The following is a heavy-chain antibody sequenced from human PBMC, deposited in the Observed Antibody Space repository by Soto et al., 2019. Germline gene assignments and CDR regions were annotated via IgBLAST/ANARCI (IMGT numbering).Heavy chain of an antibody. J-gene: IGHJ4*02. V-gene: IGHV3-23*01. D-gene: IGHD6-25*01. Sequence: EVQLSESGGDLVQPGGSLRLSCAASGFTFSSYAMSWVRQAPGKGLEWVSAISGTGATTYHAGSVKGRFIISRDNSKNTLYLQMNSLRADDSAIYYCAKFFAEMGGNSGWPWTFHFWGQGTLVTVSS. CDR2: ISGTGATT. CDR1: GFTFSSYA. CDR3: AKFFAEMGGNSGWPWTFHF.